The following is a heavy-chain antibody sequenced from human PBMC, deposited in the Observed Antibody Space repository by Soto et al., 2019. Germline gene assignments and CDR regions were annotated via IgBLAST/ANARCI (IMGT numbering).Heavy chain of an antibody. V-gene: IGHV1-18*01. D-gene: IGHD4-17*01. J-gene: IGHJ6*02. CDR2: ISAYNGNT. Sequence: QVQLVQSGAEVKKPGASVKVSCKASGYTFTSYGISWVRQAPGQGLEWMGWISAYNGNTNYAHKLQGRVTMTTDTSTSTAYMELRSLRSDHTAVYYGARDRMSPVTTAWYYGMGVWGQGTTVTVSS. CDR3: ARDRMSPVTTAWYYGMGV. CDR1: GYTFTSYG.